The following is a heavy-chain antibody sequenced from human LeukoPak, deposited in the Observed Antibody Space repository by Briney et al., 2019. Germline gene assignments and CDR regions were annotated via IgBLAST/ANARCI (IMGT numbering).Heavy chain of an antibody. J-gene: IGHJ3*02. CDR1: GFTFSSYW. Sequence: PGGSLRLSCAASGFTFSSYWMHWVRQAPGKGLVWVSRISGDEIWTSYADSVKGRFTISRDNAKDTLYLQMNGLRTEDTAVYYCTREYISGPRQIDAFDIWGRGTMVTVSS. CDR2: ISGDEIWT. CDR3: TREYISGPRQIDAFDI. V-gene: IGHV3-74*01. D-gene: IGHD3-22*01.